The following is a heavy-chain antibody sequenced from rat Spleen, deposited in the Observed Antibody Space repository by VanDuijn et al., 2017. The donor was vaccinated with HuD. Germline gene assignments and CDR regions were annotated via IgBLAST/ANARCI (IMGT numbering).Heavy chain of an antibody. CDR2: ISTGGDNT. CDR1: GFTFNKYD. Sequence: EVQLVESGGGSVQPGRSLKLSCAASGFTFNKYDMAWVRQAPTKGLEWIASISTGGDNTYFRSSVKGRFTLSRDNAKNTQSLQMDSLRSEDTAIYYCTRGYVMDAWGQGASVTVSS. V-gene: IGHV5S13*01. CDR3: TRGYVMDA. J-gene: IGHJ4*01.